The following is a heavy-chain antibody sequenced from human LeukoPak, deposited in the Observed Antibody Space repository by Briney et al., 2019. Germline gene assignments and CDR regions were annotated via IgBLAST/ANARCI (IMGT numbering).Heavy chain of an antibody. CDR1: GFTFSNFG. J-gene: IGHJ4*02. CDR3: AQVLGQEFDY. Sequence: PGGSLRLSCAASGFTFSNFGMHWVRQAPGKGLEWVALIYYDGTNKYYADSVQGRFTISRDNSNNTLYLQMNSLRAEDTAVYYCAQVLGQEFDYWGQGTLVTVSS. D-gene: IGHD1-26*01. V-gene: IGHV3-30*02. CDR2: IYYDGTNK.